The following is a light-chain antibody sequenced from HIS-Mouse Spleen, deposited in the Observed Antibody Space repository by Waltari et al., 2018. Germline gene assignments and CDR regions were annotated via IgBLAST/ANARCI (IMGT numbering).Light chain of an antibody. J-gene: IGLJ1*01. CDR1: SSDVGGYNY. CDR3: CSYAGSYAVV. CDR2: HVS. V-gene: IGLV2-11*01. Sequence: QSALTQPRSVSGSPGQSVTISCTGTSSDVGGYNYVSWYQQHPGKAPKLMIHHVSTRPSGFPVRFSGSKSRHTASLTISGLQAEDGADYYCCSYAGSYAVVFETGTKVTVL.